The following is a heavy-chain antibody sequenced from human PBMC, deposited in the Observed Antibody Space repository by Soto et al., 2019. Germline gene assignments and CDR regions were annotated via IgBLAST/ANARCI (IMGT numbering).Heavy chain of an antibody. V-gene: IGHV3-48*01. CDR1: GFTFSSYS. CDR3: ARVFSSYCYYYGMDV. Sequence: PGGSLRLSCAASGFTFSSYSMNWVRQAPGKGLEWVSYISSSSSTIYYADSVKGRFTISRDNAKNSLYLQMNSLRAEDTAVYYCARVFSSYCYYYGMDVWGQGTTVTVSS. D-gene: IGHD3-3*01. CDR2: ISSSSSTI. J-gene: IGHJ6*02.